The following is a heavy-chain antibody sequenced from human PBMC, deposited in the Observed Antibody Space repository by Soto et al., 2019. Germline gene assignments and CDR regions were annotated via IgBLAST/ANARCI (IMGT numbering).Heavy chain of an antibody. CDR2: ISYDGSSQ. CDR1: GFTFSSYA. D-gene: IGHD6-19*01. V-gene: IGHV3-33*01. Sequence: GGSLRLSCAASGFTFSSYAMHWVRQAPGKGLEWVAVISYDGSSQDYADSVKGRFTISRDNSKNTLYLQMNSLRAEDTAVYYCARDYTAGTDNVFDPWGQGTLVTVSS. J-gene: IGHJ5*02. CDR3: ARDYTAGTDNVFDP.